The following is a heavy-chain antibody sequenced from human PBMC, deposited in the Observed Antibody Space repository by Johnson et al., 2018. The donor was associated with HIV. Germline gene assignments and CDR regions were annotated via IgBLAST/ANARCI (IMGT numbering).Heavy chain of an antibody. CDR3: ARVLESKVAAGSWAFDI. CDR2: ISYDGSNK. CDR1: GFTFSNAW. D-gene: IGHD6-13*01. Sequence: QVQLVESGGGLVKPGGSLRLSCAASGFTFSNAWMSWIRQVPGKGLEWVAIISYDGSNKYYADSVKGRFTISRDNSKNTLYLQMNSLRAEDTAVYYCARVLESKVAAGSWAFDIWGQGTMVTVSS. J-gene: IGHJ3*02. V-gene: IGHV3-30-3*01.